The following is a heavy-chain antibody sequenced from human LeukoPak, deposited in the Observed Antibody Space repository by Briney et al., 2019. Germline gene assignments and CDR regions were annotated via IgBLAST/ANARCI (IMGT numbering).Heavy chain of an antibody. Sequence: PGGSLRLSCAASGFTFSSYSMNWVRQAPGKGLEWVSYISSSSSTIYYADSVKGRFTISRDNAKNSLYLQMNTLRAEDTAVYYCARVNGDYRAFDIWGQGTMVTVSS. D-gene: IGHD4-11*01. CDR1: GFTFSSYS. V-gene: IGHV3-48*04. J-gene: IGHJ3*02. CDR2: ISSSSSTI. CDR3: ARVNGDYRAFDI.